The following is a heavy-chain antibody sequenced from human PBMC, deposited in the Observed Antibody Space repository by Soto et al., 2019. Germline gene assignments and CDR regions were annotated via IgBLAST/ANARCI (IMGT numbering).Heavy chain of an antibody. CDR1: GGSISSYY. CDR3: ARGACIGGSCYWFDP. J-gene: IGHJ5*02. CDR2: IYYSGST. Sequence: SETLSLTCTVSGGSISSYYWSWIRQPPGKGLEWIGYIYYSGSTNYNPSLKSRVTISVDTSKNQFSLKLSSVTAADTAVYYCARGACIGGSCYWFDPWGQGTLVTVSS. D-gene: IGHD2-15*01. V-gene: IGHV4-59*01.